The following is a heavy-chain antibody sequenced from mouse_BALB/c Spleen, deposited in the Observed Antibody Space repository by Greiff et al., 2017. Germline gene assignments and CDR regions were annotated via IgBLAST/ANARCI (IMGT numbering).Heavy chain of an antibody. CDR1: GFSLTSYG. Sequence: QVQLQQSGPGLVQPSQSLSITCTVSGFSLTSYGVHWVRQSPGKGLEWLGVIWSGGSTDYNAAFISRLSISKDNSKSQVFFKMNSLQANDTAIYYCAGYDAYWGQGTLVTVSA. CDR2: IWSGGST. CDR3: AGYDAY. J-gene: IGHJ3*01. V-gene: IGHV2-2*02. D-gene: IGHD2-2*01.